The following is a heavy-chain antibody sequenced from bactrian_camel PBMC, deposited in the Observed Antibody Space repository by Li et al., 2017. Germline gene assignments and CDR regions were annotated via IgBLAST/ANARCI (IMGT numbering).Heavy chain of an antibody. CDR1: YFPYDTNNR. Sequence: HVQLVESGGGSVQAGGSLRLSCLALYFPYDTNNRMGWFRQVPGKEREGVALRDDYGTPTYAYADSVKGRFTVSTDNAKNTLYLQMNNLNPEDSAMYYCTARYEFGLGACAGVGGPGFWGQGTQVTVS. CDR2: RDDYGTPT. J-gene: IGHJ6*01. CDR3: TARYEFGLGACAGVGGPGF. D-gene: IGHD1*01. V-gene: IGHV3S60*01.